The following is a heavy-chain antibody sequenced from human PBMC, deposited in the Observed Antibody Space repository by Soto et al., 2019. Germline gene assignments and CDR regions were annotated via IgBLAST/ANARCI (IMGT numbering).Heavy chain of an antibody. V-gene: IGHV4-61*01. Sequence: KTSETLSLTXTVSGGSVSSGSYYWSWIRQPPGKGLEWIGYLYYSGSTNYNPTLKSRVTISVDTSKNQFSLKLSSVTAADTAVHYCASGEGWHYYYGMDVWGQGTTVTVSS. J-gene: IGHJ6*02. CDR3: ASGEGWHYYYGMDV. CDR2: LYYSGST. D-gene: IGHD3-10*01. CDR1: GGSVSSGSYY.